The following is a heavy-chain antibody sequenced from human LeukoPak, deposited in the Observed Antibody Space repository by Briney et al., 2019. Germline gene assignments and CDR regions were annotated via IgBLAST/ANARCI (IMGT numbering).Heavy chain of an antibody. J-gene: IGHJ5*02. CDR3: ARGDYGNWFDP. Sequence: SETLSLTCAVYGGSFSGYYWKWIRQPPGKGLEWIGEINHSGSTNYNPSLKSRVTISVDTSKNQFSLKLSSVTDADTAVYYCARGDYGNWFDPWAQGPLVTVSS. CDR2: INHSGST. CDR1: GGSFSGYY. V-gene: IGHV4-34*01. D-gene: IGHD4/OR15-4a*01.